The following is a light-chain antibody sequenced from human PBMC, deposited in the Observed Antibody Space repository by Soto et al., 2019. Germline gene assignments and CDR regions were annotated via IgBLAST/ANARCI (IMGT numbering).Light chain of an antibody. Sequence: QSVLTQPASVSGSPGQSITISCTGTSSDVGGSNYVSWYQQHPGKAPKLMIYDVSNRPSGVSDRFSGSKSGNTASLTISGLQAEDEAHYYCSSYTTTSTVLFGGGTKVTVL. J-gene: IGLJ2*01. CDR2: DVS. CDR1: SSDVGGSNY. V-gene: IGLV2-14*01. CDR3: SSYTTTSTVL.